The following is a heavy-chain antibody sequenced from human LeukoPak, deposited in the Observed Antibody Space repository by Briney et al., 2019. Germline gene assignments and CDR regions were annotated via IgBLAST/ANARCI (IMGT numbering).Heavy chain of an antibody. CDR2: MNPNSGST. Sequence: ASVKVSCKASGYTFTSYDINWVRQATGQGLEWMGWMNPNSGSTGYAQKFRGRVTITRNTSISTAYMELSGLRSEDTAVYYCARGRSTGYPYYFEYWGQGTLVTVSS. CDR1: GYTFTSYD. D-gene: IGHD5-12*01. J-gene: IGHJ4*02. V-gene: IGHV1-8*03. CDR3: ARGRSTGYPYYFEY.